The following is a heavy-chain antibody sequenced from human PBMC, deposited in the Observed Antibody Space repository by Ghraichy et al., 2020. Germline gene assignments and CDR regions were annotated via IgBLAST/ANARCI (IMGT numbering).Heavy chain of an antibody. Sequence: SETLSLTRTVSGGSISSYYWSWIRQPPGKGLEWIGYIYYSGSTNYNPSLKSRVTISVDTSKNQFSLKLSSVTAADTAVYYCARLLGYSSGWYDIDYWGQGTLVTVSS. CDR3: ARLLGYSSGWYDIDY. CDR2: IYYSGST. J-gene: IGHJ4*02. D-gene: IGHD6-19*01. CDR1: GGSISSYY. V-gene: IGHV4-59*08.